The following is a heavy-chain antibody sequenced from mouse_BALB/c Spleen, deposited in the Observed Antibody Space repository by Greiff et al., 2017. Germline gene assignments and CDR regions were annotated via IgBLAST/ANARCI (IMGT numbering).Heavy chain of an antibody. Sequence: VQLQQSGAELMKPGASVKISCKATGYTFSSYWIEWVKQRPGHGLEWIGEILPGSGSTNYNEKFKGKATFTADTSSNTAYMQLSSLTSEDSAVYYCARRAIYYDYDDAMDYWGQGTSVTVSS. CDR3: ARRAIYYDYDDAMDY. CDR2: ILPGSGST. V-gene: IGHV1-9*01. D-gene: IGHD2-4*01. CDR1: GYTFSSYW. J-gene: IGHJ4*01.